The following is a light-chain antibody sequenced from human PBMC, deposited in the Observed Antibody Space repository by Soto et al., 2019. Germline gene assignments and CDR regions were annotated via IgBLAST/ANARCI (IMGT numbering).Light chain of an antibody. J-gene: IGKJ1*01. CDR2: IAS. CDR1: QSITNY. CDR3: QQAYSFPRS. V-gene: IGKV1-39*01. Sequence: DIQMTPSPSSLSASVGDRVTITCRASQSITNYLNWYQQKPGRAPKLLIYIASSLQSEVTSRFSGSGSGTDFTLTIISLQPEDLAPYYCQQAYSFPRSFGEGPKVEI.